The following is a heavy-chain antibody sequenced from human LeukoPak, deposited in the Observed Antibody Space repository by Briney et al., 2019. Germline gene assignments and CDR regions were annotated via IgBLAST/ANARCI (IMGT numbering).Heavy chain of an antibody. J-gene: IGHJ3*02. Sequence: GASVKVSCKASGYTFTSYDINWVRQATEQGLEWMGWMNPNSGNTGYAQKFQGRVTMTRNTSISTAYMELSSLRSEDTAVYYCARGSSIAAAGDLDAFDIWGQGTMVTVSS. V-gene: IGHV1-8*01. CDR2: MNPNSGNT. D-gene: IGHD6-13*01. CDR3: ARGSSIAAAGDLDAFDI. CDR1: GYTFTSYD.